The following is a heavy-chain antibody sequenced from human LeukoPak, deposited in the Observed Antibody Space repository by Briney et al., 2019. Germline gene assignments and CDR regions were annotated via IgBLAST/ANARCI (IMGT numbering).Heavy chain of an antibody. CDR2: ISSSSSYI. J-gene: IGHJ6*03. CDR3: ARYGEMATINHYYYYMDV. D-gene: IGHD5-24*01. CDR1: GFTFSSYS. V-gene: IGHV3-21*05. Sequence: GGSLRLSCAASGFTFSSYSMNWVRQAPGKGLEWVSYISSSSSYIYYADSVKGRFTISRDNAKNSLYLQMNSLRAEDTAVYYCARYGEMATINHYYYYMDVWGKGTTVTVSS.